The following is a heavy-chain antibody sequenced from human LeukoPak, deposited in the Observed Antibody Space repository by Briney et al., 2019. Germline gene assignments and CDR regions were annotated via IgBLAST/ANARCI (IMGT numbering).Heavy chain of an antibody. Sequence: PSETLSLTCAVYGGSFSGYYWSWIRQPPGKGLEWIGEINHSGSTNYNPSLESRVTISVDTSKNQFSLKLSSVTAADTAVYYCASQKYSAYYFDYWGQGTLVTVSS. J-gene: IGHJ4*02. CDR2: INHSGST. V-gene: IGHV4-34*01. D-gene: IGHD2-15*01. CDR1: GGSFSGYY. CDR3: ASQKYSAYYFDY.